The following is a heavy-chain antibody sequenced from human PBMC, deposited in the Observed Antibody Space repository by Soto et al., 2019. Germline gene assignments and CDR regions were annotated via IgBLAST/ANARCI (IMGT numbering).Heavy chain of an antibody. J-gene: IGHJ4*02. V-gene: IGHV3-30*18. CDR1: GFTFSSYG. CDR2: ISYDGSNK. Sequence: GGSLRLSCAASGFTFSSYGMHWVRQAPGKGLEWVAVISYDGSNKYYADSVKGRFTISRDNSKNTLYLQMNSLRAEDTAVYYCAKSYSNYYFDYWGQGTLVTVSS. CDR3: AKSYSNYYFDY. D-gene: IGHD4-4*01.